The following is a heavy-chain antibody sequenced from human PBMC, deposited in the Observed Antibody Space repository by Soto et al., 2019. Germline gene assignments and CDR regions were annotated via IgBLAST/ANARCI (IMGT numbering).Heavy chain of an antibody. CDR3: ARGGDIVVVVAATTFDS. V-gene: IGHV3-30-3*01. CDR1: GFTFSSYA. Sequence: QVQLVESGGGVVQPGRSLRLSCAASGFTFSSYAMHWVRQAPGKGLEWVAVISYDGSNKYYADSVKGRFTISRDNSKNTLYLQMNSLRAEDTAVYYCARGGDIVVVVAATTFDSWGQGTLVTVSS. D-gene: IGHD2-15*01. J-gene: IGHJ4*02. CDR2: ISYDGSNK.